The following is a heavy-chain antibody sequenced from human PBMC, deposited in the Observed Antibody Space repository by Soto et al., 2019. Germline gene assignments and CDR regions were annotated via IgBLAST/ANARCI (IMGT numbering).Heavy chain of an antibody. D-gene: IGHD3-16*01. CDR2: ISWNSGSI. J-gene: IGHJ6*02. CDR1: GFTFDDYA. V-gene: IGHV3-9*01. Sequence: EVQLVESGGGLVQPGRSLRLSCAGSGFTFDDYAMHWVRQAPGKGLEWVSGISWNSGSIGYADSVKGRFTISRDNAKNSLDLQMNSLRAEDTALYYCAKDIGGLSKVGEMDVWGQGTTVTVSS. CDR3: AKDIGGLSKVGEMDV.